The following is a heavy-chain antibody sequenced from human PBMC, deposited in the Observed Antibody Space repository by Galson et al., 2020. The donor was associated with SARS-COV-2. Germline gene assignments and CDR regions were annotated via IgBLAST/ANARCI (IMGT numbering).Heavy chain of an antibody. Sequence: ASETLSLTCTVSGGSISSYYWSWIRQPPGKGLEWLAYIYYSGRTNYNPSLKSRVTISVDTSKNQFSLKLSSVTAADTAVYYCASSYGYSSSWPHFDYWGQGTLVTVSS. D-gene: IGHD6-13*01. J-gene: IGHJ4*02. V-gene: IGHV4-59*01. CDR2: IYYSGRT. CDR1: GGSISSYY. CDR3: ASSYGYSSSWPHFDY.